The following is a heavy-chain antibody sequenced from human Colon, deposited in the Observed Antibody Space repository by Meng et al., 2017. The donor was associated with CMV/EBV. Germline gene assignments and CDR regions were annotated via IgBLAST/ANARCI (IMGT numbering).Heavy chain of an antibody. D-gene: IGHD3-3*01. V-gene: IGHV3-30-3*01. CDR3: ARIWDDFWSGYRYYFYAVDV. J-gene: IGHJ6*02. Sequence: GESLKISCAASGFTFDSYVMHWVRQATGKGLEWVAATTFDETHKYYADSVEGRFTISRDNANNSLDLQMNSLGAEDTAVYYCARIWDDFWSGYRYYFYAVDVWGQGTAVTVSS. CDR1: GFTFDSYV. CDR2: TTFDETHK.